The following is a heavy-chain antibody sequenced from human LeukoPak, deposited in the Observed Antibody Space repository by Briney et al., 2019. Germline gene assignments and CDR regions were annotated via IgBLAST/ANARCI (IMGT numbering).Heavy chain of an antibody. CDR2: ISYDGSSK. D-gene: IGHD1-26*01. CDR1: GFTFSNYG. V-gene: IGHV3-30*03. CDR3: ARGSGEL. J-gene: IGHJ4*02. Sequence: GGSLRLSCAASGFTFSNYGMHWVRQAPGKGLGWVAVISYDGSSKYYADSVKGRFTISRDNSKNTLYLQMNSLRAEDTAVYYCARGSGELWGQGTLVTVSS.